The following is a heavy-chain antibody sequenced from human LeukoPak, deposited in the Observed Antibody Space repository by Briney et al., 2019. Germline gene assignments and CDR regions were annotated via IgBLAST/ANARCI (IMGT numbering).Heavy chain of an antibody. CDR1: GFTFSSYW. CDR3: ARHENWNFPY. CDR2: INPDGSGK. Sequence: PGGSLRLSCAASGFTFSSYWMTLVRQAPGKGLEWVANINPDGSGKDYVDSVKGRFTISRENAKSSLYLQINSLRAEDTAVYYCARHENWNFPYWGQGTLVTVAS. V-gene: IGHV3-7*01. D-gene: IGHD1-7*01. J-gene: IGHJ4*02.